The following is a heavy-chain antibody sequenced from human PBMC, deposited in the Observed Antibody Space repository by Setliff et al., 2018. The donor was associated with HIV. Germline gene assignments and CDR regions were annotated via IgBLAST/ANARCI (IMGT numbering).Heavy chain of an antibody. D-gene: IGHD2-2*01. V-gene: IGHV4-34*01. Sequence: SETLSLTCAVYGGSFSGYYWSWIRQPPGKGLEWIGEINHSGSTNYNPSLKSRVTISVDTSKNQFSLKLSSVTAADTAVYYCARLDCSSSSGFVDYWGQGTLVTVSS. CDR2: INHSGST. CDR3: ARLDCSSSSGFVDY. CDR1: GGSFSGYY. J-gene: IGHJ4*02.